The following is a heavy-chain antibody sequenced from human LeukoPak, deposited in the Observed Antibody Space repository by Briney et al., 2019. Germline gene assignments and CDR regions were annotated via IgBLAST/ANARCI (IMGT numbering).Heavy chain of an antibody. Sequence: PSETLSLTCTVSGYSISSGYYWGWIRQPPGKGLEWIGSIYHSGRTYYNPSLKSRVTISVDTSKNQFSLKLSSVTAADTAVYYCARSSDCSSTSCYAEFDYWGQGTLVTVSS. J-gene: IGHJ4*02. CDR3: ARSSDCSSTSCYAEFDY. CDR2: IYHSGRT. CDR1: GYSISSGYY. V-gene: IGHV4-38-2*02. D-gene: IGHD2-2*01.